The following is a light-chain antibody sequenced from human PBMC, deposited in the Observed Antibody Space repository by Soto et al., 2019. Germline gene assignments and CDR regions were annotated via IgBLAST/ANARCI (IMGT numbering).Light chain of an antibody. V-gene: IGKV4-1*01. Sequence: DIVMTQSPDSLAVSLGERATINCKSSQSVLYSSNNKNYLAWYQQKPGQPPKLLIYWASTRESGVPDRFSGSVSGTDFTLTISSLQDEDVAVYYCQQYYSTPTWTFGQGTKVEIK. CDR1: QSVLYSSNNKNY. CDR2: WAS. CDR3: QQYYSTPTWT. J-gene: IGKJ1*01.